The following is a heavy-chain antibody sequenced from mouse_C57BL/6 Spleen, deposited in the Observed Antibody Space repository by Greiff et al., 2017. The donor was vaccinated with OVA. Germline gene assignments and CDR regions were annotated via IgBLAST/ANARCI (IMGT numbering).Heavy chain of an antibody. CDR1: GFNIKDYY. Sequence: VQLQQSGAELVKPGASVKLSCTASGFNIKDYYMHWVKQRPEHGLEWIGRIDPEDGETKYAPKFQGKATITADTSSNTAYLQLSSLTSEDTAVYYCASSYGNYVLYYYAMDYWGQGTSVTVSS. CDR2: IDPEDGET. J-gene: IGHJ4*01. D-gene: IGHD2-1*01. CDR3: ASSYGNYVLYYYAMDY. V-gene: IGHV14-2*01.